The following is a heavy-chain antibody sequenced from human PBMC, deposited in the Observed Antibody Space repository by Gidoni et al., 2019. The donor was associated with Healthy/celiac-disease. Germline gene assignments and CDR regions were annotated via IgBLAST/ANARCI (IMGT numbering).Heavy chain of an antibody. CDR1: GLTFSSYS. D-gene: IGHD3-3*01. V-gene: IGHV3-48*02. Sequence: GLTFSSYSMNWVRQAPGKGLEWVSYLSSSSSTIYYAESVKSRFTISRDNAKNSLYLQMNSLRDEDTAVYYCARDQPYDFWSGYYSTMYYFDYWGQGTLVTVSS. CDR2: LSSSSSTI. CDR3: ARDQPYDFWSGYYSTMYYFDY. J-gene: IGHJ4*02.